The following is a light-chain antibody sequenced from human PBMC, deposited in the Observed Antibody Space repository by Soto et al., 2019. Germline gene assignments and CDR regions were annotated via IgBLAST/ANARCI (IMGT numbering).Light chain of an antibody. J-gene: IGKJ1*01. CDR2: GAS. CDR3: QQLNNFPRT. V-gene: IGKV1-9*01. CDR1: QGISSY. Sequence: DIQLTQSPSFLPASVGDRVTITCRASQGISSYLAWYQQRPGKAPKLLMYGASTLQSGVPSRFSGSASGTTFTLTINNLQPEDFATYYCQQLNNFPRTFGQGTKVE.